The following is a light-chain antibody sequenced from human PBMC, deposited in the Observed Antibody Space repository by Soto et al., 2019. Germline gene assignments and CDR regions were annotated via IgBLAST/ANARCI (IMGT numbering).Light chain of an antibody. J-gene: IGKJ1*01. CDR2: AAS. V-gene: IGKV3-20*01. Sequence: EVVLTQSPGTLSLSPGERATLSCRASQSVSTSVGWYQQKPGQAPRILIYAASNRATGIPDRFSGSGSGTDFTLTISRLEPEDFAVYYCQQYGSSGTFGQGTKVDI. CDR1: QSVSTS. CDR3: QQYGSSGT.